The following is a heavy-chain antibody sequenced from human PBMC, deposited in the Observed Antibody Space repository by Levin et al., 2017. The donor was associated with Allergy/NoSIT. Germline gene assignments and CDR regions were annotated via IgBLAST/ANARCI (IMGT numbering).Heavy chain of an antibody. CDR3: AKDGVTEVSLGSNWFDP. Sequence: GESLKISCAASGFTFSSYAMNWVRQAPGKGLEWVSGVSGGGGYTFYADSVKGRFTISRDNSKNTLYLQMNSLRAEDTAVYYCAKDGVTEVSLGSNWFDPWGQGTLVTVSS. J-gene: IGHJ5*02. V-gene: IGHV3-23*01. CDR2: VSGGGGYT. D-gene: IGHD3-16*02. CDR1: GFTFSSYA.